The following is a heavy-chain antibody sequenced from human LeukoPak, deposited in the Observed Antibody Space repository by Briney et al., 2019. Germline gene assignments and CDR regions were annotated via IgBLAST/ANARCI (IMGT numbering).Heavy chain of an antibody. D-gene: IGHD3-3*01. Sequence: GSLRLSCAASGFTFSSYAMSWVRQAPGKGLEWVSAISGSGGSTYYADSVKGRFTISRDNSKNTLYLQMNSLRAEDTAVYYCAKMAISFRYYDFWSGYSLYFDYWGQGTLVTVSS. CDR1: GFTFSSYA. V-gene: IGHV3-23*01. J-gene: IGHJ4*02. CDR2: ISGSGGST. CDR3: AKMAISFRYYDFWSGYSLYFDY.